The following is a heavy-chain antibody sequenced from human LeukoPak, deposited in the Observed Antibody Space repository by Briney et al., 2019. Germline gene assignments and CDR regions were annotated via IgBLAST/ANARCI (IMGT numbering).Heavy chain of an antibody. CDR3: ARGRGDYVWGSYRSSWFDP. CDR2: INPNSGGT. J-gene: IGHJ5*02. Sequence: ASVKLSCKASGYTFTGYYMHWMRQAPGQGLEWRGWINPNSGGTNYAQKLQGRVTMTRDTSISTAYMELSRLRSDDTAVYYCARGRGDYVWGSYRSSWFDPWGQGTLVTVSS. V-gene: IGHV1-2*02. CDR1: GYTFTGYY. D-gene: IGHD3-16*02.